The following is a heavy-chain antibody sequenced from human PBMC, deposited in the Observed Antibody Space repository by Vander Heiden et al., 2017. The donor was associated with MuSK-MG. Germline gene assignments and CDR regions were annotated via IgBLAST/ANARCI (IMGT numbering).Heavy chain of an antibody. CDR2: IRYDGSNT. CDR3: AKDLGLIVVPHLGAFDI. Sequence: QVQLVASGGGVVEPGGSLILSCAASGFHLSSSGMHWVRQVPGKGLEWVAFIRYDGSNTYYADSVKGRFTISRDNSKNTLYLQMNSLRAEDTAVYYCAKDLGLIVVPHLGAFDIWGQGTMVTVSS. D-gene: IGHD3-22*01. CDR1: GFHLSSSG. J-gene: IGHJ3*02. V-gene: IGHV3-30*02.